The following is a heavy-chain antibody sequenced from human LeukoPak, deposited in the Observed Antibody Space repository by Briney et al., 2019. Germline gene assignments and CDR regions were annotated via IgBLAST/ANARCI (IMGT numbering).Heavy chain of an antibody. CDR3: ARDFSERYSLDY. D-gene: IGHD5-24*01. Sequence: GGSLRLSCAASGFTFSSYGMHWVRQAPGKGLEWVAVIWYDGSNKYYADSAKGRFTISRDNSKNTVYLQMNSLRDEDTAVYYCARDFSERYSLDYWGQGTLVTVSS. CDR2: IWYDGSNK. V-gene: IGHV3-33*01. CDR1: GFTFSSYG. J-gene: IGHJ4*02.